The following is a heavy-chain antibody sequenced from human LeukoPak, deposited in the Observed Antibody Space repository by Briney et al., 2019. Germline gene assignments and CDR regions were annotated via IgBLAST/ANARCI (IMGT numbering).Heavy chain of an antibody. CDR1: GFTFSSYS. CDR3: ARDQLGHCSSTSCYTVNWFDP. V-gene: IGHV3-21*01. Sequence: GGSLRLSCAASGFTFSSYSMNWVRQAPGKGLEWVSSISSGSAYRYYADSVKGRFTISRDDAKNSLYLQMNSLRVEDTGVYYCARDQLGHCSSTSCYTVNWFDPWGQGTLVTVSS. CDR2: ISSGSAYR. J-gene: IGHJ5*02. D-gene: IGHD2-2*02.